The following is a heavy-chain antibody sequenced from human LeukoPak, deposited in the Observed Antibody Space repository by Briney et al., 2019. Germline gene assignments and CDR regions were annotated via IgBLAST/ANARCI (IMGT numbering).Heavy chain of an antibody. Sequence: GGSLRLSCAATGFAFSSHAMSWVRQAPGKGLEWVSAITDSGGNRQYTDSVKGRFTISRDNSKNTLYLQMDSLRADDTAVYYCAKSSRYGTGWYGKIDYWGQGTLVTVSS. CDR1: GFAFSSHA. J-gene: IGHJ4*02. CDR2: ITDSGGNR. CDR3: AKSSRYGTGWYGKIDY. V-gene: IGHV3-23*01. D-gene: IGHD6-19*01.